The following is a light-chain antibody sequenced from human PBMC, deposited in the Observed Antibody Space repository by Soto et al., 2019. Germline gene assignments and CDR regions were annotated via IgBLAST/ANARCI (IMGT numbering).Light chain of an antibody. J-gene: IGKJ4*01. V-gene: IGKV3-11*01. CDR1: QSINSY. CDR3: QQRRSWPLT. CDR2: DAS. Sequence: EIVLTQSPATLSLSPGERATLSCRASQSINSYLVWYQQKPGQAPRLLIYDASNRATGIPARFSGSGSGTDFPLTISSLEPEDFAVYYCQQRRSWPLTFGGGTKVEI.